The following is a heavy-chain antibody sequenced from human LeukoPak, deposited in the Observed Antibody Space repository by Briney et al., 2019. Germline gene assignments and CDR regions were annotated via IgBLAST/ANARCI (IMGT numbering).Heavy chain of an antibody. J-gene: IGHJ4*02. D-gene: IGHD3-22*01. V-gene: IGHV4-61*09. CDR1: GGSISSSSYY. CDR3: ARGQYDSSGYPVFDY. CDR2: IYYSGST. Sequence: PSQTLSLTCIVSGGSISSSSYYWSWIRQPAGKGLEWIGYIYYSGSTNYNPSLKSRVTISVDTSKNQFSLKLSSVTAADTAVYYCARGQYDSSGYPVFDYWGQGTLVTVSS.